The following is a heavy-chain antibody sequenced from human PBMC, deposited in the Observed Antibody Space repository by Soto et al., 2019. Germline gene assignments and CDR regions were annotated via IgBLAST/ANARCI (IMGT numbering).Heavy chain of an antibody. J-gene: IGHJ5*02. V-gene: IGHV4-4*02. CDR3: ARGSGYDILTGYSENWFDP. D-gene: IGHD3-9*01. CDR1: GGSISSSNW. CDR2: IYHSGST. Sequence: SETLSLTCAVSGGSISSSNWWSWVRQPPGKGLEWIGEIYHSGSTNYNPSLKSRVTISVDKSKNQFSLKLSSVTAADAAVYYCARGSGYDILTGYSENWFDPWGQGTLVTVS.